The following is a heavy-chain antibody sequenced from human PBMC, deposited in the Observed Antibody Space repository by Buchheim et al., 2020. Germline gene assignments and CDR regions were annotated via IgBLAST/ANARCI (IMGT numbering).Heavy chain of an antibody. CDR3: VTIYDFWSGYYWDRFDY. CDR2: MNPNSGNT. V-gene: IGHV1-8*01. CDR1: GYTFTSYD. D-gene: IGHD3-3*01. J-gene: IGHJ4*02. Sequence: QVQLVQSGAEVKKPGASVKVSCKASGYTFTSYDINWVRQATGQGLEWMGWMNPNSGNTGYAQKFQGRVTMTRNTSISTAYMELSSLRSEDTAVYYCVTIYDFWSGYYWDRFDYWGQGTL.